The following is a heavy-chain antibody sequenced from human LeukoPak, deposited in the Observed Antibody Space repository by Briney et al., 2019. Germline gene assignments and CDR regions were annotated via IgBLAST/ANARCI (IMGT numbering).Heavy chain of an antibody. CDR3: ARERESGYFDY. V-gene: IGHV4-59*01. CDR1: GGSISSYY. CDR2: IYYSGST. J-gene: IGHJ4*02. Sequence: PSETLSLTCTVSGGSISSYYWSWVRQPPGKGLEWIGYIYYSGSTNYNPSLKSRVTISVDTSKNQFSLKLSSVTAADTAVCYCARERESGYFDYWGQGTLVTVSS. D-gene: IGHD3-22*01.